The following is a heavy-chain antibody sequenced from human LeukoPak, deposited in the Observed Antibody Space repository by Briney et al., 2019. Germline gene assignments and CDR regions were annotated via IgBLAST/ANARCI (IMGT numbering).Heavy chain of an antibody. V-gene: IGHV3-23*01. CDR2: ISGSGGST. D-gene: IGHD3-3*01. Sequence: GGSLRLSCAASGFTFSNYAMRWVRQAPGKGLEWVSAISGSGGSTYYADSVKGRFTISRDNSKNTLYLQMNSLRAEDTAVYYCAKVCPLFGVAHWFDPWGQGTLVTVSS. CDR3: AKVCPLFGVAHWFDP. CDR1: GFTFSNYA. J-gene: IGHJ5*02.